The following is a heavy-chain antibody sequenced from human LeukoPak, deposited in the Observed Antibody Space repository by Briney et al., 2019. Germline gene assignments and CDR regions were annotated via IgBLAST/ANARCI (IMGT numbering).Heavy chain of an antibody. CDR1: GGSISSYY. D-gene: IGHD6-25*01. V-gene: IGHV4-59*08. Sequence: SSETLSLTCTVSGGSISSYYWSWIRQPPGKGLEWIGYIYYSGSTNYNPSLKSRVTRSVDTSKNQSSLKLSSVTAADTAVYYCARHGYSSGIYYFDYWGQGTLVTVSS. J-gene: IGHJ4*02. CDR2: IYYSGST. CDR3: ARHGYSSGIYYFDY.